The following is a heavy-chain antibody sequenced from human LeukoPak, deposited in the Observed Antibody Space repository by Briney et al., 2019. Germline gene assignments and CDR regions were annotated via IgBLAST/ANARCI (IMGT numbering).Heavy chain of an antibody. CDR3: ASAGYYYGSGSYYNGPFDY. Sequence: GSSVKVSCKASGGTFSSYAINWVRQAPGQGLEWMGRIIPIFGTANYAQKFQGRVTITTDESTSKAYMELSSLRSEETAVYYCASAGYYYGSGSYYNGPFDYWGQGTLFTVSS. CDR1: GGTFSSYA. J-gene: IGHJ4*02. D-gene: IGHD3-10*01. CDR2: IIPIFGTA. V-gene: IGHV1-69*05.